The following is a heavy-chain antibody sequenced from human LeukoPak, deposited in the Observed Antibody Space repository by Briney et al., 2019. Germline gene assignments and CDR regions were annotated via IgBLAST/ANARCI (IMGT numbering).Heavy chain of an antibody. CDR1: GFTFSSYA. D-gene: IGHD3-10*01. Sequence: GRSLRLSCAASGFTFSSYAMHWVRQAPGKGLEWVAVISYDGSNKYYADSVKGRFTISRDNSKNTLYLQMNSLGAEDTAVYYCARDYLWFGELFGYFDYWGQGTLVTVSS. V-gene: IGHV3-30*04. CDR2: ISYDGSNK. J-gene: IGHJ4*02. CDR3: ARDYLWFGELFGYFDY.